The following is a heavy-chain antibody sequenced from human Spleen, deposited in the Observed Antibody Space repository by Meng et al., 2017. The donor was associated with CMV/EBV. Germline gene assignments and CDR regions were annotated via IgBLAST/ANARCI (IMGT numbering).Heavy chain of an antibody. CDR3: ARDSGDGEYYFDY. J-gene: IGHJ4*02. Sequence: AYGLDFSSYSMSWVRQAPGKGLEWVSSISSSSSYIYYADSVKGRFTISRDNAKNSLYLQMNSLRAEDTAVYYCARDSGDGEYYFDYWGQGALVTVSS. CDR1: GLDFSSYS. D-gene: IGHD3-10*01. V-gene: IGHV3-21*01. CDR2: ISSSSSYI.